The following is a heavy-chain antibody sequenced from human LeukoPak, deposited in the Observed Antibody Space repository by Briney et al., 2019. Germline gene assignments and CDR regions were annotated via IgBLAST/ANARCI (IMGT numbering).Heavy chain of an antibody. D-gene: IGHD2-15*01. CDR1: GFTFSNAW. J-gene: IGHJ4*02. CDR3: TTXXAVGYXXGGSCPTLFFVDY. Sequence: GGSLRLSCAASGFTFSNAWMSWVRQAPGKGLEWVGRIKSKTDGGTTDYAAPVKGRFTISREDSKNTLYLQMNSLKTEDTAVYXXTTXXAVGYXXGGSCPTLFFVDYWGQGTLVTVSS. V-gene: IGHV3-15*01. CDR2: IKSKTDGGTT.